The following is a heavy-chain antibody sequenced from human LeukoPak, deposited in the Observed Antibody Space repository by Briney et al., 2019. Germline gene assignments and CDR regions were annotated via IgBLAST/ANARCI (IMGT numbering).Heavy chain of an antibody. CDR3: ARSKGELWFGETYNWFDP. CDR1: GGTFSSYA. D-gene: IGHD3-10*01. Sequence: ASVKVSFKASGGTFSSYAISWVRQAPGQGLEWMGGIIPIFGTANYAQKFQGRVMITADKSTSTAYMELSSLRSEDTAVYYCARSKGELWFGETYNWFDPWGQGTLVTVSS. CDR2: IIPIFGTA. V-gene: IGHV1-69*06. J-gene: IGHJ5*02.